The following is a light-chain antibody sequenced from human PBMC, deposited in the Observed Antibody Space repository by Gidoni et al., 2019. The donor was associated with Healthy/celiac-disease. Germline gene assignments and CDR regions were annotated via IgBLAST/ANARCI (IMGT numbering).Light chain of an antibody. CDR3: QQYNSYSWT. Sequence: DIQLTQSPSTLSASVGDRVTITCRASQSISSWLAWYKQKPGKAPKLLIYQAASLESGVPSRFSGSGSGTEFTLTISSLQPDDFATYYCQQYNSYSWTFVQGTKVEIK. V-gene: IGKV1-5*03. CDR2: QAA. CDR1: QSISSW. J-gene: IGKJ1*01.